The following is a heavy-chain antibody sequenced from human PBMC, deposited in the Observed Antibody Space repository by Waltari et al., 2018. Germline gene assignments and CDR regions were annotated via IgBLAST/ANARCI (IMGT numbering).Heavy chain of an antibody. CDR2: MNRDANIK. V-gene: IGHV3-74*01. CDR1: GFTFSDNW. J-gene: IGHJ4*02. Sequence: EVKLVESGGGLVQPGGSLILSCAASGFTFSDNWMHWVRQAPGKGLVGVSRMNRDANIKDYADSVKGRFTISRDNAENTLYLQMNSLRIEDTAIYYCVRGSSGWYGTDFWGQGTLVTVSS. CDR3: VRGSSGWYGTDF. D-gene: IGHD6-19*01.